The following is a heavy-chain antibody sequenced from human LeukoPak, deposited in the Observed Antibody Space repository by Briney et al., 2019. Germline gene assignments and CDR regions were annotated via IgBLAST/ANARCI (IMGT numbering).Heavy chain of an antibody. V-gene: IGHV3-21*01. CDR1: GFTFSSYS. Sequence: PGGSLRLSCAASGFTFSSYSMNWVRQALGKGLEWVSSISSSSSYIYYADSARGRFTISRDNAKNSLYLQMNSLRAEDTAVYYCARDLGGDYFDYWGQGTLVTVSS. CDR2: ISSSSSYI. D-gene: IGHD1-26*01. CDR3: ARDLGGDYFDY. J-gene: IGHJ4*02.